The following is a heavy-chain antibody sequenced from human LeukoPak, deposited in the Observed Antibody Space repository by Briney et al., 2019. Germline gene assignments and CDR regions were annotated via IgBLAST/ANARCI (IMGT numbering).Heavy chain of an antibody. CDR3: ARVYGSGSFNL. V-gene: IGHV3-66*01. J-gene: IGHJ5*02. CDR2: IYDGDNA. D-gene: IGHD3-10*01. CDR1: GFTVSVNY. Sequence: GGSLRLSCAAFGFTVSVNYMSWVRQAPGKGLEWVSVIYDGDNANYGDSVKGRFTVSRDFSTHTLYLQMNSLRVDDTAVYYCARVYGSGSFNLWGQGTLVTVSS.